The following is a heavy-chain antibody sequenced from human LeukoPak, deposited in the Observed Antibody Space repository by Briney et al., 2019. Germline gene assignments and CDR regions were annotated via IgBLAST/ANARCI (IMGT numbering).Heavy chain of an antibody. CDR3: ARDLTVTTSHSFDY. J-gene: IGHJ4*02. Sequence: PGGSLRLSCAASGCTFSSYAMHWVRQAPGKGLEWAAVISYDGSNKYYADSVRGRFTISRDNSKNTLYLQMNSLRAEDTAVYYCARDLTVTTSHSFDYWGQGTLVTVSS. CDR1: GCTFSSYA. V-gene: IGHV3-30-3*01. D-gene: IGHD4-17*01. CDR2: ISYDGSNK.